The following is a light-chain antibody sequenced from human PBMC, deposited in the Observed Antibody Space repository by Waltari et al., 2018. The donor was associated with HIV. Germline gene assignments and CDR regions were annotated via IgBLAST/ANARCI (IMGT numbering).Light chain of an antibody. J-gene: IGKJ2*01. CDR2: GAS. V-gene: IGKV3-15*01. CDR3: QHYHNWPPYT. CDR1: QNINSN. Sequence: EIVITQSPATLSVSPGERATLSCRASQNINSNLAWYQQKPGQAPRLLIYGASTRATGIPARFSGSGSGTEFTLTISSLQSEDFAVFYCQHYHNWPPYTFGQGTKLEIK.